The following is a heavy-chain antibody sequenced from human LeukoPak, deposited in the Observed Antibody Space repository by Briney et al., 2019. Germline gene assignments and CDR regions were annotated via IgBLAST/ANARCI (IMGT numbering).Heavy chain of an antibody. V-gene: IGHV3-23*01. Sequence: GGSLRLSCAASGFTFSSYAMSWVRQAPGEGLEWVSAISGSGDSTYYADSVKGRFTISRDNSKNTLYLQMNSLTAEDTAIYYCAKDVARYCTNGVCYRWGQGTLVTVSS. D-gene: IGHD2-8*01. CDR1: GFTFSSYA. CDR2: ISGSGDST. J-gene: IGHJ4*02. CDR3: AKDVARYCTNGVCYR.